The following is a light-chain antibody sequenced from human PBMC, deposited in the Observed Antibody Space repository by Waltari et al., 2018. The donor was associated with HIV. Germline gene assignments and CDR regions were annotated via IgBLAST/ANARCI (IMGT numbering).Light chain of an antibody. Sequence: EIVLTQSPATLSLSPGARATLSCRASQSVGSYLGWYQQNPGQAPRLLIYDASNRATVIPARFSGSGSGTDFTLTISSREPEDFAVYYCQQRSDWPPTFGQGTKVEIK. CDR3: QQRSDWPPT. V-gene: IGKV3-11*01. CDR1: QSVGSY. CDR2: DAS. J-gene: IGKJ1*01.